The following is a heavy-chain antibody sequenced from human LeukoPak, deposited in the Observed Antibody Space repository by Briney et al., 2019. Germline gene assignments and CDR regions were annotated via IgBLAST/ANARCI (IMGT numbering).Heavy chain of an antibody. CDR3: ARDTDYSSSPIVYFDY. D-gene: IGHD6-6*01. J-gene: IGHJ4*02. V-gene: IGHV3-66*02. CDR2: IYSGGST. Sequence: GGSLRLSCAASGFTVSSNYMSWVRQAPGKGLEWVSVIYSGGSTYYADSVKGRFTISRDNSKNTLYLQMNSLRAEDTAVYYCARDTDYSSSPIVYFDYWGQRTLVTVSS. CDR1: GFTVSSNY.